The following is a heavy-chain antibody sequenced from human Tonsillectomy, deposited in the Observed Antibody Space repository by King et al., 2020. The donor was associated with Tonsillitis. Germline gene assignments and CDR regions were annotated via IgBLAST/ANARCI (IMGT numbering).Heavy chain of an antibody. J-gene: IGHJ5*02. CDR2: NSAYNGNT. D-gene: IGHD6-19*01. Sequence: VQLVESGAEVKKPGASVKVSCKASGYTFTSYGISWVRQAPGQGLEWMGWNSAYNGNTKYAQKLQGRVTMTTDTSTSTAYMELRSLRSDDTAVYYCARDSGEQWLVRAHWFDPWGQGTLVTVSS. V-gene: IGHV1-18*04. CDR1: GYTFTSYG. CDR3: ARDSGEQWLVRAHWFDP.